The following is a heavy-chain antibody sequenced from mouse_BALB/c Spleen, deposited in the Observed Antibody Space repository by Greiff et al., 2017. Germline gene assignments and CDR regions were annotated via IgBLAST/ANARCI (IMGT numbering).Heavy chain of an antibody. J-gene: IGHJ4*01. V-gene: IGHV1S81*02. CDR1: GYTFTSYY. CDR3: TRGEGPYYAMDY. CDR2: INPSNGGT. Sequence: VQLQQSGAELVKPGASVKLSCKASGYTFTSYYMYWVKQRPGQGLEWIGEINPSNGGTNYNEKFKSKATLTVDKSSSTACMQLSSLTSEDSAVYYGTRGEGPYYAMDYWGQGTPVTVSS.